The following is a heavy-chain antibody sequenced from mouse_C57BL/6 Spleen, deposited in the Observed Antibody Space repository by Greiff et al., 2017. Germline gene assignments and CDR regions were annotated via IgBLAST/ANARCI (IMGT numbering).Heavy chain of an antibody. Sequence: EVQLVESGGGLVKPGGSLKLSCAASGFTFSSYAMSWVRQTPEKRLEWVATISDGGSYTYYPDNVKGRFTISRDNAKNTLYLQMSHLKSEDTAMYYCARDRGRPFDYWGQGTTLTVSS. CDR1: GFTFSSYA. V-gene: IGHV5-4*01. CDR2: ISDGGSYT. J-gene: IGHJ2*01. D-gene: IGHD3-1*01. CDR3: ARDRGRPFDY.